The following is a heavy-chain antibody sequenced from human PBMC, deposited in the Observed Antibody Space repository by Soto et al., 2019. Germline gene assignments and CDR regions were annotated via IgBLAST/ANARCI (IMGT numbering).Heavy chain of an antibody. D-gene: IGHD6-13*01. CDR1: GASVSSGGYF. J-gene: IGHJ4*02. CDR2: IYYSGST. CDR3: ARSFGVAADSHFDY. Sequence: PSETLSLTCSVSGASVSSGGYFWTWIRQLPGKGLEWIGYIYYSGSTYYNPSLKSRVTISVDTSKNQFSLKLSSVTAADTAVYYCARSFGVAADSHFDYWGQGTLVTVSS. V-gene: IGHV4-31*02.